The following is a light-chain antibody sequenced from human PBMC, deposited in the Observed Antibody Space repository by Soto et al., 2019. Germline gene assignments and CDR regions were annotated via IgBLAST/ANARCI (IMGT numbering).Light chain of an antibody. J-gene: IGLJ1*01. CDR1: SSDVGSYNR. CDR3: LSYTSSNSYV. V-gene: IGLV2-18*02. CDR2: EVS. Sequence: QSVLTQPPSVSGSPGQSVTISCTGTSSDVGSYNRVSWYQQPPATAPKLMIYEVSNRPSGVPDRFSGSKSGNTASLTISGLQAGDEADYYCLSYTSSNSYVFGTGTKLTVL.